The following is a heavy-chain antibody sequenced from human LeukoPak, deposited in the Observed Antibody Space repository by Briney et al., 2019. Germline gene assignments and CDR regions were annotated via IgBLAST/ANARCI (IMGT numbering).Heavy chain of an antibody. Sequence: PGGSLRLSCAASGFTFSSYGMHWVRQAPGKGLEWVAFIRYDGSNKYYADSVKGRFTISRDNAKNSLFLHMNSLRAEDTAVYYCARDKGYSQFDYWGQGTLVTVSS. V-gene: IGHV3-30*02. CDR2: IRYDGSNK. J-gene: IGHJ4*02. CDR3: ARDKGYSQFDY. CDR1: GFTFSSYG. D-gene: IGHD5-18*01.